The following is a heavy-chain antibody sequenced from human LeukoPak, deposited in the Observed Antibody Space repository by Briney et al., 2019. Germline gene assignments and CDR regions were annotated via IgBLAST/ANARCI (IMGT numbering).Heavy chain of an antibody. Sequence: PSETLSLTCSVSGGSITSYYWSWIRQPPGKGLEWIGYISSSGSTNYNPSLKSRVTMSVDASKNQFSLKLNSVTAADTAVYYCASGGYCGTTTCYPNWFDPWGQGTQVTVSS. CDR1: GGSITSYY. CDR3: ASGGYCGTTTCYPNWFDP. V-gene: IGHV4-59*01. J-gene: IGHJ5*02. CDR2: ISSSGST. D-gene: IGHD2-2*01.